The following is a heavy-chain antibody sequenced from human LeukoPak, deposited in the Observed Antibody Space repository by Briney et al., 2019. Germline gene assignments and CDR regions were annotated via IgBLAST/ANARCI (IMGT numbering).Heavy chain of an antibody. J-gene: IGHJ4*02. D-gene: IGHD2-2*01. CDR2: IIGGAGGT. CDR3: THGSMYQLDY. Sequence: GGTLRLSCAASGFSFSSHGMSWVRQAPGKGLEWVSGIIGGAGGTYYADSVKGRFTISRDNSKNTLYLQMNSLRAEDTAVYYCTHGSMYQLDYWGQGTLVTVSS. V-gene: IGHV3-23*01. CDR1: GFSFSSHG.